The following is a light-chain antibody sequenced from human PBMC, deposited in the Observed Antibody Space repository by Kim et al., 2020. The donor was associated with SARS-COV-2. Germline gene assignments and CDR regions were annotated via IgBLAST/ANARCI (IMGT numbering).Light chain of an antibody. J-gene: IGKJ1*01. CDR3: QQYDYWPRT. CDR1: QSISTN. Sequence: VSPGERATFSCRASQSISTNLAWYQQKPGQAPRLLIYGASARATGIPARVSASGSGAEFTLTSSSLQSEDSAVYYCQQYDYWPRTFGQGTKLEIK. CDR2: GAS. V-gene: IGKV3-15*01.